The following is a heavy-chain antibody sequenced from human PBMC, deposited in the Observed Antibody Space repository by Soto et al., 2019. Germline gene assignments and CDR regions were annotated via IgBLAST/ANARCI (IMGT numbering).Heavy chain of an antibody. CDR1: GDSMADSY. Sequence: SETLCLTYTVSGDSMADSYGSWIRLLPGKGLEWVGYIYYSGSTSYNPSLRRRVIMSVDTSKRQFSLQLKSVTAADTAIYYCARTVLGPDILADQFVDYYYYMDVWGQGTTVTVSS. J-gene: IGHJ6*03. CDR3: ARTVLGPDILADQFVDYYYYMDV. CDR2: IYYSGST. V-gene: IGHV4-59*08. D-gene: IGHD3-9*01.